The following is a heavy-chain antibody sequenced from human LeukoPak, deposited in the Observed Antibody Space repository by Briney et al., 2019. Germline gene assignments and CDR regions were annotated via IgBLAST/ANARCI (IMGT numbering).Heavy chain of an antibody. Sequence: RPSETLSLTCTVSGDSISSDYWGWIRQPPGKGLEWLGYISTTGSTNYNPSLKSRVTISLDTAENQFSLKLSSVTAADTAVYYCVRRGCTRASCPFYNWFDPWGQGTLVTVSS. CDR3: VRRGCTRASCPFYNWFDP. D-gene: IGHD2-2*01. J-gene: IGHJ5*02. V-gene: IGHV4-4*09. CDR2: ISTTGST. CDR1: GDSISSDY.